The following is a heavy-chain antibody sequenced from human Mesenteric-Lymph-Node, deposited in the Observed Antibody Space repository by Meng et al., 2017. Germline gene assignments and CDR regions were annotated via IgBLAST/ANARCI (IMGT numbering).Heavy chain of an antibody. J-gene: IGHJ4*02. Sequence: GESLKISCVASGFSFSDYAMSWVRQAPGKGLEWVSGIDYAGRATYYADSVKGRFTISRDNSKNTLYLQMNSLRAEDTAVYYCARGAYSSSWGFDYWGQGTLVTVSS. CDR1: GFSFSDYA. CDR3: ARGAYSSSWGFDY. CDR2: IDYAGRAT. D-gene: IGHD6-13*01. V-gene: IGHV3-23*01.